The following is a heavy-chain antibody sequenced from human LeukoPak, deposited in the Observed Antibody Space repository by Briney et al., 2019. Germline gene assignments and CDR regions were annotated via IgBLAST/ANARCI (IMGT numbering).Heavy chain of an antibody. CDR2: IYYSGST. J-gene: IGHJ5*02. V-gene: IGHV4-31*03. CDR3: AKGYSYGTGYNWFDP. CDR1: GGSISSGGYY. D-gene: IGHD5-18*01. Sequence: SETLSLTCTVSGGSISSGGYYWSWIRQHPGKGLEWIAYIYYSGSTCYNPSLKSRFTISVDTSKNQFSLKLSSVTAADTAVYYCAKGYSYGTGYNWFDPWGQGTLVTVSS.